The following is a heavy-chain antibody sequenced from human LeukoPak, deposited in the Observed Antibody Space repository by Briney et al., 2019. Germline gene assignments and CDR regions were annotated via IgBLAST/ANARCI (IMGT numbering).Heavy chain of an antibody. CDR3: ARDRYCANGVCSINDAFDI. CDR1: GYTFTSYS. CDR2: ISAHNDNT. J-gene: IGHJ3*02. V-gene: IGHV1-18*01. Sequence: ASVKVSCKASGYTFTSYSISWVRQAPGQGLEWMGWISAHNDNTNYAQKFQGRVTMTTDTSTSTAYMELRSLRSDDTAVYYCARDRYCANGVCSINDAFDIWGQGTMVTVSS. D-gene: IGHD2-8*01.